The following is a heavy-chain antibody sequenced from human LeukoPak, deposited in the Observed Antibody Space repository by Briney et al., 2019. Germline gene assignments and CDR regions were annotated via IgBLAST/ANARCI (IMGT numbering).Heavy chain of an antibody. D-gene: IGHD2-21*02. Sequence: GRSLRLSCAASGFTFSSYGMHWVRQAPGKGLEWVAVIWYDGSNKYYADSVKGRFNISRDNSKNTLYMQMKSLRAEDRAVYYCAREGWTYCGGDCYSDDAFHIWGQGTMLTVSS. J-gene: IGHJ3*02. V-gene: IGHV3-33*01. CDR1: GFTFSSYG. CDR2: IWYDGSNK. CDR3: AREGWTYCGGDCYSDDAFHI.